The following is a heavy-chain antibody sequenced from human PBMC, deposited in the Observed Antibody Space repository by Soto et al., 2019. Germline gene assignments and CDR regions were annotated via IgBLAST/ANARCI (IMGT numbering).Heavy chain of an antibody. CDR3: ARSSAYSYGVFDY. V-gene: IGHV4-39*01. CDR2: ISYIGST. CDR1: DGSMNGRGYY. D-gene: IGHD2-21*01. Sequence: SETLSLTCSVSDGSMNGRGYYWGWVGHPPGKGLEWIASISYIGSTYHNPSLKSRVTISIDMSKNQFSLNLRSVTAADTAVYYCARSSAYSYGVFDYWGQGALVTVSS. J-gene: IGHJ4*02.